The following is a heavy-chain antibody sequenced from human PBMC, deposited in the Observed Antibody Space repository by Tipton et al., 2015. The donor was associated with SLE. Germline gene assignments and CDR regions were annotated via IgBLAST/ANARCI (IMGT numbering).Heavy chain of an antibody. D-gene: IGHD7-27*01. J-gene: IGHJ4*02. V-gene: IGHV4-31*03. CDR1: GGSISSGGYY. CDR2: IYYSGST. CDR3: ARDSPTGEWDY. Sequence: TLSLTCTVSGGSISSGGYYWSWIRQHPGKGLEWIGYIYYSGSTYYNPSLKSRVTMSVDPSKNHFSLKLSSVTAADTAVYSCARDSPTGEWDYWGQGTLVTVSS.